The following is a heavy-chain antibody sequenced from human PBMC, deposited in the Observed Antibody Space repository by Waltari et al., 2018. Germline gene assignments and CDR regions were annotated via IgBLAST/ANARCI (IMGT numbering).Heavy chain of an antibody. CDR1: GFTLSSYE. Sequence: EVQLVESGGGLVQPGGSLRLSCAASGFTLSSYEMNWVRQAPGKGLEWVSYNSSSGSTIYYADSVKGRFTISRDNAKNSLYLQMNSLRAEDTAVYYCASVYSSGWYTSFDYWGQGTLVTVSS. J-gene: IGHJ4*02. CDR2: NSSSGSTI. D-gene: IGHD6-19*01. CDR3: ASVYSSGWYTSFDY. V-gene: IGHV3-48*03.